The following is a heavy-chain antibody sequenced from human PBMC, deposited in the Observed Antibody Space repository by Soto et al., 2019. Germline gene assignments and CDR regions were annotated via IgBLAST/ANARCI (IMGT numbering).Heavy chain of an antibody. CDR1: GFTFSTYW. V-gene: IGHV3-74*01. Sequence: EVQLVESGGGLVQHGGSLRLSCAASGFTFSTYWMHWVRQVPGKGLMWVSRIIGDGSNTNYADSVKGRFTISRDNAKNTLYLQMNSLTDEDTAVYYCARGTRVGGFGELQYWGQGILVTVSS. CDR2: IIGDGSNT. J-gene: IGHJ4*02. D-gene: IGHD3-10*01. CDR3: ARGTRVGGFGELQY.